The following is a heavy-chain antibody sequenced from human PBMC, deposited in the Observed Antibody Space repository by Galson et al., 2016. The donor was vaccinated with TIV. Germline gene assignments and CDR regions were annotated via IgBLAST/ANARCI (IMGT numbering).Heavy chain of an antibody. V-gene: IGHV3-33*01. CDR3: ARGDSGDYRDFFDY. D-gene: IGHD4-17*01. CDR2: TWYDGGNK. CDR1: GFTFRDYG. Sequence: SLRLSCAASGFTFRDYGMHWVRQAPGKGLEWVALTWYDGGNKYYADSAKGRFIISRDNSKNILNLEMNTLRAEDTAVYYCARGDSGDYRDFFDYWGHGTLVTVSS. J-gene: IGHJ4*01.